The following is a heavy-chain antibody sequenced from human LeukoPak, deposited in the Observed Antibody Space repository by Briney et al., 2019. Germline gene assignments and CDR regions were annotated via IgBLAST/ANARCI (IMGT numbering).Heavy chain of an antibody. V-gene: IGHV4-31*03. Sequence: SETLSLTCTVSGGSISSGGYYWSWIRQHPGKGLEWIGYIYYSGSTYYNPSLKSRVTISVDTSKNQFPLKLSSVTAADTAVYYCARIQLWRTYYDYWGQGTLVTVSS. CDR2: IYYSGST. J-gene: IGHJ4*02. CDR3: ARIQLWRTYYDY. D-gene: IGHD5-18*01. CDR1: GGSISSGGYY.